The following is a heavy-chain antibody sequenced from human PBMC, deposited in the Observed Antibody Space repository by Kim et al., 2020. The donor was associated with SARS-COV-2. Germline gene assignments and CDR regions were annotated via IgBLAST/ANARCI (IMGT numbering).Heavy chain of an antibody. Sequence: GGSLRLSCAASGFTFSSYGMHWVRQAPGKGLEWVALISPDGSNIYQKGRFTISRDNSKNTLYLQMNSLRAEDTALYYCVRDGVRGVGIDYWGQGTLLTVSS. CDR1: GFTFSSYG. CDR3: VRDGVRGVGIDY. J-gene: IGHJ4*02. CDR2: ISPDGSNI. V-gene: IGHV3-33*01. D-gene: IGHD3-10*01.